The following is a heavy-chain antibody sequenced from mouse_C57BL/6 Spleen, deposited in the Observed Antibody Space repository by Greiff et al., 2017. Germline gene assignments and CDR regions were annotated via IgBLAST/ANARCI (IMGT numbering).Heavy chain of an antibody. J-gene: IGHJ1*03. CDR1: GYAFSSYW. CDR2: IYPGDGDA. D-gene: IGHD2-1*01. CDR3: ARSPNYVYWYFDV. Sequence: QVQLKESGAELVKPGASVKISCKASGYAFSSYWMNWVKQRPGKGLEWIGQIYPGDGDATYNGKFKGKATLTADKSSSTAYMQLSSLTSEDSAVYFCARSPNYVYWYFDVWGTGTTVTVSS. V-gene: IGHV1-80*01.